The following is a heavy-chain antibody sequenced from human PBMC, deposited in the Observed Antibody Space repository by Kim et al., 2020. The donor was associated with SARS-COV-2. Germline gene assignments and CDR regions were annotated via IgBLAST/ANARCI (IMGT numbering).Heavy chain of an antibody. CDR3: AREFSGAFDI. CDR2: T. D-gene: IGHD3-10*01. J-gene: IGHJ3*02. V-gene: IGHV1-2*02. Sequence: TNCAQNFKARVTMTRATSISTAYMGLSSLTSDDTAMYYCAREFSGAFDIWGQGTMVTVSS.